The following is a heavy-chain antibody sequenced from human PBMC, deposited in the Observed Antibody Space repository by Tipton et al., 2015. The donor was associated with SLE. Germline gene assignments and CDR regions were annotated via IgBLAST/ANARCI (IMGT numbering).Heavy chain of an antibody. J-gene: IGHJ4*02. CDR1: GFTFSSYS. Sequence: SLRLSCAASGFTFSSYSLNWVRQAPGKGPEWVSSINSRSYYIKYADSVKGRFTISRDNAKNSLFLQMNSLRVEDTAVYYCARERGYTGYDPTGYFDYWGQGTLVTVSS. V-gene: IGHV3-21*01. CDR2: INSRSYYI. D-gene: IGHD5-12*01. CDR3: ARERGYTGYDPTGYFDY.